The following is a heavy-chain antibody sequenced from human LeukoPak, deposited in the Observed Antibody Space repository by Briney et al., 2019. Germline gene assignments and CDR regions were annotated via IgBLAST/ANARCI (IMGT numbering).Heavy chain of an antibody. CDR2: ISGSGGST. V-gene: IGHV3-23*01. Sequence: GGSLRLSCAASGFTFSSYAMSWVRQAPGKGLEWVSAISGSGGSTYYADSVKGRFTISRDNSKNTLYLQMNSLRAEDTAVYYCAKDRGRSRGYVLLGLYGGQGTLVTVS. CDR1: GFTFSSYA. D-gene: IGHD6-25*01. CDR3: AKDRGRSRGYVLLGLY. J-gene: IGHJ4*02.